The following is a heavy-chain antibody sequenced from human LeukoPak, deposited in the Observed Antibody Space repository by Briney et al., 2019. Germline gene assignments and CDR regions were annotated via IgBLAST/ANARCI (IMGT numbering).Heavy chain of an antibody. D-gene: IGHD2-2*01. CDR1: GFTFSSYG. V-gene: IGHV3-33*08. J-gene: IGHJ3*02. CDR3: ASPRYCSSTGCYGDAFDI. Sequence: LTGGSLRLSCAASGFTFSSYGMHWVRQAPGKGLEWVAVIRFDGRDKYYADSVKGRFTISRDNSKNTLYLQMNSLRAEDTAVYYCASPRYCSSTGCYGDAFDIWGQGTMVTVSS. CDR2: IRFDGRDK.